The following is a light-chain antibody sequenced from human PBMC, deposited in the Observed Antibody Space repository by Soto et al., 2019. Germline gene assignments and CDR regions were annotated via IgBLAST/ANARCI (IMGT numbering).Light chain of an antibody. V-gene: IGKV3-20*01. J-gene: IGKJ3*01. Sequence: EIVLTQSPGTLSLSPGERATLSCRASQSVSDIYLAWYQQKPRQAPRLLIYASNRATGIPDRFSGSGSETDFTLTISRLEPEDFAVYYCQHYGTSALFGPGTKVEIK. CDR1: QSVSDIY. CDR2: AS. CDR3: QHYGTSAL.